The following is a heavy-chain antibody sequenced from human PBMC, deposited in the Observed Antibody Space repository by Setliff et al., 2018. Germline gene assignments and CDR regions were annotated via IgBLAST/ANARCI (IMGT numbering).Heavy chain of an antibody. J-gene: IGHJ1*01. V-gene: IGHV4-39*07. CDR3: ARVDFTMIQGVIGH. CDR2: IYYSGYT. D-gene: IGHD3-10*01. Sequence: SETLSLTCTVSGGSVSSASHYWGWIRQAPGKGMQWIGSIYYSGYTYYKPSLQSRVTMSVDTSKNQFSLKLTSVTAADTAVYYCARVDFTMIQGVIGHWGQGTLVTVSS. CDR1: GGSVSSASHY.